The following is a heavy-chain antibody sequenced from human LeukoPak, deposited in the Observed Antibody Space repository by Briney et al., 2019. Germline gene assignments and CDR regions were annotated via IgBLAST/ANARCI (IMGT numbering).Heavy chain of an antibody. CDR1: GFTFSDYY. D-gene: IGHD3-16*02. J-gene: IGHJ6*02. CDR2: ISSSGSTI. Sequence: PGRSLRLSCAASGFTFSDYYMSWIRQAPGKGLEWVSYISSSGSTIYYADSVKGRFTISRDNAKNSLYLQMNSLRAEDTAVYYCAREAMITFGGVIVPYYYYGMDVWGQGTTVTVSS. V-gene: IGHV3-11*01. CDR3: AREAMITFGGVIVPYYYYGMDV.